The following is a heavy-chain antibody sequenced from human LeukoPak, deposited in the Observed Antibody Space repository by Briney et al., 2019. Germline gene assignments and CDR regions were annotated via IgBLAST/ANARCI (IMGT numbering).Heavy chain of an antibody. CDR1: GGSFSGYY. D-gene: IGHD2-2*02. J-gene: IGHJ4*02. CDR2: INHSGST. Sequence: SETLSLTCAVYGGSFSGYYWSWIRQPPGKGLEWIGKINHSGSTNYNPSLKSRVTISVDTSKNQFSLKLSSVTAADTAVYYCARHIVVVPAAIEGFDYWGQGTLVTVSS. CDR3: ARHIVVVPAAIEGFDY. V-gene: IGHV4-34*01.